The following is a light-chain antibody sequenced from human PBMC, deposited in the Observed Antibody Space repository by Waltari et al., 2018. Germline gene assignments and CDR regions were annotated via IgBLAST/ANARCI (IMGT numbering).Light chain of an antibody. CDR2: WAS. J-gene: IGKJ2*01. CDR1: QRLLYSSSNKNY. V-gene: IGKV4-1*01. Sequence: GERATIYCKSSQRLLYSSSNKNYLAWYQQKPRQPPKLLIYWASTRESGVPDRFSGSGSGTDFTLTINSLQAEDVAVYYCQQYYTTPYTFGQGTKLEIK. CDR3: QQYYTTPYT.